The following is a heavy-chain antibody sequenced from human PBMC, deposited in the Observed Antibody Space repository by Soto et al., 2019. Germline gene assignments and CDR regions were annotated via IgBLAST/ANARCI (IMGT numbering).Heavy chain of an antibody. CDR1: GGSVSSGSYY. CDR3: AGDAWGDYYYYGMDV. D-gene: IGHD7-27*01. V-gene: IGHV4-61*01. Sequence: QVQLQESGPGLVKPSETLSLTCTVSGGSVSSGSYYWSWIRQPPGKGLEWIGYIYYSGSTNYNPSLKSRVTISGDTSKNQFSLKLSSVTAADTAVYYCAGDAWGDYYYYGMDVWGQGTTVTVSS. CDR2: IYYSGST. J-gene: IGHJ6*02.